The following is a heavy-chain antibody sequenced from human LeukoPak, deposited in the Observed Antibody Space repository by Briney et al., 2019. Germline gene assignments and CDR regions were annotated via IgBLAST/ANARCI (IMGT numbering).Heavy chain of an antibody. D-gene: IGHD2-21*02. J-gene: IGHJ6*02. CDR1: GFTFSSYG. CDR2: IRSSGGAI. Sequence: PGGSLRLSCAASGFTFSSYGMNWVRQAPGKGLEWVSAIRSSGGAIYYADSVKGRFTISRDNAKNSLYLQMSSLRAEDTAAYYCARRLPGYGMDVWGQGTTVTVSS. CDR3: ARRLPGYGMDV. V-gene: IGHV3-48*03.